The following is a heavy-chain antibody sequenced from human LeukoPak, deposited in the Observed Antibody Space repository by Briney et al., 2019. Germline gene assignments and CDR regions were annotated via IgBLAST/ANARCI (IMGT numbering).Heavy chain of an antibody. J-gene: IGHJ4*02. Sequence: TSETLSLTCAVYGGSFSGYHWSWIRQPPGKGLEWIGEINHSGSTNYNPSLKSRVTISVDTSKNQFSLKLSSVAAADTAVYYCARGVLPDYWGQGTLVTVSS. D-gene: IGHD3-10*01. V-gene: IGHV4-34*01. CDR1: GGSFSGYH. CDR3: ARGVLPDY. CDR2: INHSGST.